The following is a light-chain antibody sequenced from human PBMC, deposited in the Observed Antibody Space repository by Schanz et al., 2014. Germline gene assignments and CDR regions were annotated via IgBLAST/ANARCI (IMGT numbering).Light chain of an antibody. Sequence: EIVLTQSPVTLSVSPGERATLSCRASQSVYSSYLAWYQQKPGQAPRLLIYGASTRATGIPARFSGSGSGTDFTLTISSLEPEDFAVYYCQQHGRTFGQGTKVEIK. V-gene: IGKV3-20*01. CDR3: QQHGRT. CDR2: GAS. CDR1: QSVYSSY. J-gene: IGKJ1*01.